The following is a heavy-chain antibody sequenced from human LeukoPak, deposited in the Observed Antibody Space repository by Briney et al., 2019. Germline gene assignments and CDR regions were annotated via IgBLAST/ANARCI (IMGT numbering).Heavy chain of an antibody. Sequence: GGSLRLSCAASGFTFSSYWMHWVRQAPGKGLVWVSRINSDGSSTSYADSVKGRFTISRDNAKNTLYLQMNSLRAEDTAVYYCAREVFYYDFWSGYYSAPYGMDVWGQGTTVTVSS. CDR3: AREVFYYDFWSGYYSAPYGMDV. CDR1: GFTFSSYW. V-gene: IGHV3-74*01. J-gene: IGHJ6*02. D-gene: IGHD3-3*01. CDR2: INSDGSST.